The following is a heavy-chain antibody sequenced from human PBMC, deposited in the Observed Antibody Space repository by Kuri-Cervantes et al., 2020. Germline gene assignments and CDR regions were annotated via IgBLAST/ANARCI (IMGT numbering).Heavy chain of an antibody. CDR1: GFTFDDYG. CDR3: AKVKRVAATPEYFQH. CDR2: ISSDGSST. V-gene: IGHV3-23*01. J-gene: IGHJ1*01. Sequence: GGSLRLSCAASGFTFDDYGMSWVRQAPGKGLEYVSAISSDGSSTSYADSVKGRFTISRDNSKNTLYLQMNSLRAEDTAVYYCAKVKRVAATPEYFQHWGQGTLVTVSS. D-gene: IGHD2-15*01.